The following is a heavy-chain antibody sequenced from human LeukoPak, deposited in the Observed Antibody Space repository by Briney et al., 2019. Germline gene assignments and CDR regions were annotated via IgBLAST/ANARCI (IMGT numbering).Heavy chain of an antibody. Sequence: GASVKVSCKASGHTFTSYGISWVRQAPGQGLEWMGWISAYNGNTNYAQKLQGRVTMTTDTSTSTAYMELRSLRSDDTAVYYCAREGLDYYDSSRAWDYWGQGTLVTVSS. V-gene: IGHV1-18*01. CDR1: GHTFTSYG. D-gene: IGHD3-22*01. CDR2: ISAYNGNT. CDR3: AREGLDYYDSSRAWDY. J-gene: IGHJ4*02.